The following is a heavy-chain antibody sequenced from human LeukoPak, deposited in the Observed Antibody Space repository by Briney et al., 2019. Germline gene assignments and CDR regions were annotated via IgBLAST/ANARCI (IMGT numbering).Heavy chain of an antibody. J-gene: IGHJ5*02. D-gene: IGHD1-1*01. CDR2: IKSKTDGGTT. Sequence: GGSLRLSCAASVFTFTNASMTWVAQAPGKGLEWVGRIKSKTDGGTTDYAAPVKGRFIISRDDSKHTLYLQMNSLKTEDTVVDYCHTAYIEERPWGQGTLVTVSS. V-gene: IGHV3-15*01. CDR3: HTAYIEERP. CDR1: VFTFTNAS.